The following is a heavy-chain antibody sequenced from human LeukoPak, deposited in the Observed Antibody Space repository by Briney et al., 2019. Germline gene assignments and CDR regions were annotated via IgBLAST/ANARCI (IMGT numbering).Heavy chain of an antibody. Sequence: ASVKVSCKASGYTFTGYYMHWVRQAPGQGLEWMGWINPNSGGTNYAQKFQGRVTMTRDTSIRTAYMELSRLRSDDTAVYYCARVWVVERPRDAFDIWGQGTMVTVSS. J-gene: IGHJ3*02. CDR1: GYTFTGYY. CDR2: INPNSGGT. V-gene: IGHV1-2*02. CDR3: ARVWVVERPRDAFDI. D-gene: IGHD1-1*01.